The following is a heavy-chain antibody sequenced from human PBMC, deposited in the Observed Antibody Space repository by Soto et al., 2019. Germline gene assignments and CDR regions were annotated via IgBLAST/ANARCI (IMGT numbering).Heavy chain of an antibody. J-gene: IGHJ4*02. CDR1: GYTFTCYA. CDR2: INAGNGNT. V-gene: IGHV1-3*01. CDR3: ARPDILTGYYEY. D-gene: IGHD3-9*01. Sequence: GASVKVSCKASGYTFTCYAMHWVRQAPGQRLEWMGWINAGNGNTKYSQKFQGRVTITRDTSASTAYMELSSLRSEDTAVYYCARPDILTGYYEYWGQGTLVTVSS.